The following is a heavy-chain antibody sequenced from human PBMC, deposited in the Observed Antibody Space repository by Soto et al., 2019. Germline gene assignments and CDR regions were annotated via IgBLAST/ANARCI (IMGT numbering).Heavy chain of an antibody. D-gene: IGHD2-15*01. CDR3: ARASGCSDGSCAFDP. CDR2: IHYNGNT. Sequence: SETLSLTCTVSGGSISDHYYMWIRQSPGKGLEWIGNIHYNGNTKYNPSLKSRVTMSVDTSKNQFSLRLTSVTAADTAVYYCARASGCSDGSCAFDPWGQGTLVTVS. V-gene: IGHV4-59*11. CDR1: GGSISDHY. J-gene: IGHJ5*02.